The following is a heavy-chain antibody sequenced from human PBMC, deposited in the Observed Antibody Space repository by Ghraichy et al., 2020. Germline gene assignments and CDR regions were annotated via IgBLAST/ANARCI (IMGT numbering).Heavy chain of an antibody. J-gene: IGHJ4*02. Sequence: ASVKVSCKVSGYTLTELSMHWVRQAPGKGLEWMGGFDPEDGETIYAQKFQGRVTMTEDTSTDTAYMELSSLRSEDTAMYYCAPRFVDTAMVRYFDYWGQGTLVTVSS. CDR2: FDPEDGET. D-gene: IGHD5-18*01. CDR3: APRFVDTAMVRYFDY. CDR1: GYTLTELS. V-gene: IGHV1-24*01.